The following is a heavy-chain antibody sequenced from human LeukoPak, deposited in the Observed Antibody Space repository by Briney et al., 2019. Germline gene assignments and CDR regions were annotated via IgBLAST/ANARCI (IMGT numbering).Heavy chain of an antibody. CDR2: ISYDGSNK. Sequence: GGSLRLSCAASGFTFSSYAMHGVRQAPGKGLEWVEVISYDGSNKYYADSVKGRFTISRDNSKNTLYLQMNSLRAEDTAVYYCARGGAARPYYYYYGMEVWGQGTTVTVSS. J-gene: IGHJ6*02. CDR3: ARGGAARPYYYYYGMEV. V-gene: IGHV3-30-3*01. CDR1: GFTFSSYA. D-gene: IGHD6-6*01.